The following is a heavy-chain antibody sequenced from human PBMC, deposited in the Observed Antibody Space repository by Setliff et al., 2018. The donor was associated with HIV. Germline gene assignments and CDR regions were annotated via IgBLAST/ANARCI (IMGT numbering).Heavy chain of an antibody. Sequence: PSETLSLTCAVYGGSFSGYYWSWIRQPPGKGLEWIGEINHSGSTNYNPSLKSRVTLLLDMSKNQFSLKLSSATAADTAVYYCARQAWHSGRNGYFVDYWGQGMLVTVSS. CDR2: INHSGST. D-gene: IGHD3-22*01. CDR3: ARQAWHSGRNGYFVDY. CDR1: GGSFSGYY. J-gene: IGHJ4*02. V-gene: IGHV4-34*01.